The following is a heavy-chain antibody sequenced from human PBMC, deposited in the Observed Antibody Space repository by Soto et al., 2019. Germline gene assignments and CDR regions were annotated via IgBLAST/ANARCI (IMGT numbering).Heavy chain of an antibody. CDR1: GGTFSDFA. Sequence: QVQLVQSGAEMRKPGSSLRVSCKASGGTFSDFAFSWVRQAPGQGLEWMGGIVPRFGSPNYAQKFGGRVTSAVDTSTSTVYLEVSSPTFYDSAVYCCARDGIQLQLGKYSFNGMDVWGHVTTITVSS. V-gene: IGHV1-69*06. D-gene: IGHD5-18*01. CDR2: IVPRFGSP. CDR3: ARDGIQLQLGKYSFNGMDV. J-gene: IGHJ6*02.